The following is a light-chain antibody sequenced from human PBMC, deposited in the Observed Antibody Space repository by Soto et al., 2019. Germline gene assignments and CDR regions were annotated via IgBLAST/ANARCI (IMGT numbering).Light chain of an antibody. Sequence: QSVLTQPPSASGTPGQRVTISCSGSSSNIGSNPVNWYQQLPGTAPKRLIYSNNQRPSGVPDRFSGSRSGTSASLAISGLQSEDEADYYCAAWDNSLNVLFGGGTKLTVL. V-gene: IGLV1-44*01. CDR1: SSNIGSNP. CDR2: SNN. CDR3: AAWDNSLNVL. J-gene: IGLJ3*02.